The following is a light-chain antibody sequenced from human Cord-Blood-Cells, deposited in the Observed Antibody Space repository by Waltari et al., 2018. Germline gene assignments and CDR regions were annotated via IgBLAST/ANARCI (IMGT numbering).Light chain of an antibody. CDR2: EGI. CDR3: CSYAGSSTLV. V-gene: IGLV2-23*01. CDR1: SSDVGSYNL. J-gene: IGLJ3*02. Sequence: QSALTQPASVSGSPGQSITISCTGTSSDVGSYNLVSWYQQHPGKAPTPMIYEGIKRPSGVSNRFSGSKSGNTASLTISGLQAEDEADYYCCSYAGSSTLVFGGGTKLTVL.